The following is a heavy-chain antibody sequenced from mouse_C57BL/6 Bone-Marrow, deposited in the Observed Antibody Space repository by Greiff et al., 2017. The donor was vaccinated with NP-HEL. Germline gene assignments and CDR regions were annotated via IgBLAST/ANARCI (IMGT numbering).Heavy chain of an antibody. CDR3: ARGNHYYGSPLFDY. J-gene: IGHJ2*01. Sequence: EVQLQESGGGLVKPGGSLKLSCAASGFTFSSYAMSWVRQTPEKRLEWVATISDGGSYTYYPDNVKGRFTISRDNAKNNLYLQMSHLKSEDTAMYYCARGNHYYGSPLFDYWGQGTTLTVSS. CDR1: GFTFSSYA. D-gene: IGHD1-1*01. CDR2: ISDGGSYT. V-gene: IGHV5-4*01.